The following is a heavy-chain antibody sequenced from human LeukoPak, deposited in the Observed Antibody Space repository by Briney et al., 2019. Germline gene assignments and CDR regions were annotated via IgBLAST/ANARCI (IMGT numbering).Heavy chain of an antibody. D-gene: IGHD6-13*01. CDR2: IYYSGST. V-gene: IGHV4-39*01. CDR3: ARHGYSSSWSPIDY. CDR1: GGSISSSSYY. J-gene: IGHJ4*02. Sequence: SETLSLTCTVSGGSISSSSYYWGWIRQPPGNGLEWIGSIYYSGSTYYSPSLKSRVTISVDTSKNQFSLNLSSVTDADTDVYYCARHGYSSSWSPIDYWGQGTLVTVSS.